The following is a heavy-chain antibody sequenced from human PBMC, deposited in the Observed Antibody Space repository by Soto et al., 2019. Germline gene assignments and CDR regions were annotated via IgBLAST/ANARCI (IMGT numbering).Heavy chain of an antibody. CDR1: GYTFQNYH. Sequence: QVQLVQSGAAVKEPGASVKVSCKASGYTFQNYHMHWVRQAPGQGLEWMGRIHPSGDTKTYAQRFQGRLAMTRDASTSTAYMELSSLTSEDTAVYFCARDLWGSWTVDYWGQGTLVTVSS. CDR3: ARDLWGSWTVDY. V-gene: IGHV1-46*02. D-gene: IGHD3-16*01. CDR2: IHPSGDTK. J-gene: IGHJ4*02.